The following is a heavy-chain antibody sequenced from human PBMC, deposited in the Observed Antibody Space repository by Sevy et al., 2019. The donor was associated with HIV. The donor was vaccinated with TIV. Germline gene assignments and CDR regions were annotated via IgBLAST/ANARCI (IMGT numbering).Heavy chain of an antibody. CDR1: GFTFSNYD. D-gene: IGHD2-21*02. CDR2: ISHDGNYK. V-gene: IGHV3-30-3*01. Sequence: GGSLRLSCAASGFTFSNYDMHWVRQAPGKGLEWVAVISHDGNYKNYEDSVKVRFTISRDDFKNMLYLQMSSLRLEDKAVYFCARLFSCGGDCSYLAYWGQGALVTVSS. J-gene: IGHJ4*02. CDR3: ARLFSCGGDCSYLAY.